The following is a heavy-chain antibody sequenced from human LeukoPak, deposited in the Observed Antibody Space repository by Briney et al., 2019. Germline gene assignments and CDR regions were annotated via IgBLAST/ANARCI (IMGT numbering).Heavy chain of an antibody. J-gene: IGHJ4*02. D-gene: IGHD6-19*01. CDR3: SKTLTPYSSGWSDY. CDR1: GFTFSSYA. V-gene: IGHV3-23*01. Sequence: GGSLRLSCAASGFTFSSYAMSWDRQAPGKGLEWVSAISGSGGSTYYADSVKGRFTSSRDNSKNTLYLQMNSLRAEDTAVYYCSKTLTPYSSGWSDYWGQGTLVTVSS. CDR2: ISGSGGST.